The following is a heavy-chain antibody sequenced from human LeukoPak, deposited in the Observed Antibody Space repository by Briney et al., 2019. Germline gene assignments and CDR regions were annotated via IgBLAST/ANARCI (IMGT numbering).Heavy chain of an antibody. D-gene: IGHD1-7*01. CDR2: VSYSGSA. V-gene: IGHV4-39*07. CDR3: ASDFLYENYPDYFDF. CDR1: GASVSISTYY. Sequence: SETLSLACTVSGASVSISTYYWAWIRQPPGEGLDWIGSVSYSGSAHYNPFLNSRVTMSIDTSKNQFSLHLTSVTAADTAVYYCASDFLYENYPDYFDFWGQGTLVTVSS. J-gene: IGHJ4*02.